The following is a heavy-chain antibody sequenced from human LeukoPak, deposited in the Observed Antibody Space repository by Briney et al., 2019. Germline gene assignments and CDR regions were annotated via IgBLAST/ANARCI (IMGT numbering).Heavy chain of an antibody. CDR2: IYYSGST. V-gene: IGHV4-31*03. Sequence: PSETLSLTCTVSGGSISSGGYYWSWIRQHPGKGLEWIGYIYYSGSTYYNPSLKSRVTTSVDTSKNQFSLKLSSVTAADTAVYYCARARYNWNYDYWGQGTLVTVSS. D-gene: IGHD1-7*01. J-gene: IGHJ4*02. CDR1: GGSISSGGYY. CDR3: ARARYNWNYDY.